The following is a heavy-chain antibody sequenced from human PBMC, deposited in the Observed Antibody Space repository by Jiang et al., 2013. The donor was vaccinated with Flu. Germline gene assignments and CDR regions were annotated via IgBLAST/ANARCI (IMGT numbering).Heavy chain of an antibody. J-gene: IGHJ5*02. V-gene: IGHV4-39*01. Sequence: LLKPSETLSLTCTVSGGSISSSSYYWGWIRQPPGKGLEWIGSIYYSGSTYYNPSLKSRVTISVDTSKNQFSLKLSSVTAADTAVYYCARRASLLLWFGELLSGYNWFDPWGPGNPGHRLL. CDR2: IYYSGST. D-gene: IGHD3-10*01. CDR3: ARRASLLLWFGELLSGYNWFDP. CDR1: GGSISSSSYY.